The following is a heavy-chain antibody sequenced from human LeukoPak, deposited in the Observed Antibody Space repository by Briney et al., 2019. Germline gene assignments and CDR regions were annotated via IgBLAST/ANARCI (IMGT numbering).Heavy chain of an antibody. CDR2: IDGDGTLK. CDR1: GFTFRSYT. Sequence: MSGGSLRLSCSGSGFTFRSYTMTWVRQAPGKGLEWVSSIDGDGTLKYYADSLKGRFTISRDNANNSVYLQMNTLTADDSGLYFCARDYSSGWFGKGAYRGQGTRVLVSS. CDR3: ARDYSSGWFGKGAY. V-gene: IGHV3-21*06. J-gene: IGHJ4*02. D-gene: IGHD6-19*01.